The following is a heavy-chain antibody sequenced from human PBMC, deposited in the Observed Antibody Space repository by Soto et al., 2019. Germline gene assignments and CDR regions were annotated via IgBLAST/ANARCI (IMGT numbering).Heavy chain of an antibody. Sequence: SQTLSLTCTVSGGSISSSSYYWGWIRQPPGKGLEWIGSIYYSGSTYYNPSLKSRVTISVDTSKNQFSLKLSSVTAADTAVYYCARSTGETFYYYYGMDVWGQGTTVTVSX. CDR3: ARSTGETFYYYYGMDV. D-gene: IGHD7-27*01. CDR2: IYYSGST. V-gene: IGHV4-39*01. CDR1: GGSISSSSYY. J-gene: IGHJ6*02.